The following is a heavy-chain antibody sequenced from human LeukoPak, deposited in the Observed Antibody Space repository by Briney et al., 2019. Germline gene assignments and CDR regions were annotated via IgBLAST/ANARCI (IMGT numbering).Heavy chain of an antibody. V-gene: IGHV2-5*01. CDR2: IYWNDDK. D-gene: IGHD4-23*01. CDR1: GFSLSTNGVG. CDR3: ALGSTVITSWDY. J-gene: IGHJ4*02. Sequence: ESGPTLVKPTQTLTLTCPFSGFSLSTNGVGVGWIRQPPGKALEWLALIYWNDDKRYRPSLKSRLSITKDTSKNQVVLTMTKMDPVDTATYYCALGSTVITSWDYWGQGTLVTVSS.